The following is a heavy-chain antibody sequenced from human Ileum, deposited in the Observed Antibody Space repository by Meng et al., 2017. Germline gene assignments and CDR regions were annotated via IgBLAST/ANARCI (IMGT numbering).Heavy chain of an antibody. CDR1: GLSFSRAG. J-gene: IGHJ4*02. CDR2: IWSDGSNE. CDR3: AKDKALKYFDY. V-gene: IGHV3-33*06. Sequence: QGQLVESGGGVVQPERSLRLSCVVSGLSFSRAGMHWVRQAPGKGLEWVAFIWSDGSNEYYADSVKGRFTISRDNSKNTVYLQMNSLRAEDTAVYYCAKDKALKYFDYWGQGILVTVSS.